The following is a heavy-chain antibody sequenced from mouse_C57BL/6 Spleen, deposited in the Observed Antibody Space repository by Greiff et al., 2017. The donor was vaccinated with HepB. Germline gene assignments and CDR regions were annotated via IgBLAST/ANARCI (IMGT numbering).Heavy chain of an antibody. CDR1: GYAFSSSW. V-gene: IGHV1-82*01. D-gene: IGHD2-5*01. CDR2: IYPGDGDT. J-gene: IGHJ2*01. Sequence: VQLQQSGPELVKPGASVKISCKASGYAFSSSWMNWVKQRPGKGLEWIGRIYPGDGDTNYNGKFKGKATLTADKSSSTAYMQLSSLTSEDSAVYFCARFYSKGCDYWGQGTTLTVSS. CDR3: ARFYSKGCDY.